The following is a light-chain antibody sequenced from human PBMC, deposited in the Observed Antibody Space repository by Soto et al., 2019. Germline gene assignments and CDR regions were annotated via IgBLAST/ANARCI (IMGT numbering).Light chain of an antibody. Sequence: EIVLTQSPATLSLSPGERATLSCRASQGVSNYLAWYQQKPGQAPRLLIYEASNRATGIPARFSGSGSGTDFTLTISSLQPEDFAVYYCQHRSSWPLTFGGGTKVEIK. J-gene: IGKJ4*01. CDR2: EAS. V-gene: IGKV3-11*01. CDR1: QGVSNY. CDR3: QHRSSWPLT.